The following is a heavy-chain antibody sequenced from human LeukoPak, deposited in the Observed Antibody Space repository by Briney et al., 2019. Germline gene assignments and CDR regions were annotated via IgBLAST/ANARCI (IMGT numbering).Heavy chain of an antibody. Sequence: SETLSLTCTVSGGSISSYYWSWIRQPPGKGLEWIGYTYYSGSTNYNPSLKSRVTISVDTSKNQFSLKLSSVTAADTAVYYCARQGTMIAEFDYWGQGTLVTVSS. CDR3: ARQGTMIAEFDY. CDR1: GGSISSYY. J-gene: IGHJ4*02. D-gene: IGHD3-22*01. V-gene: IGHV4-59*01. CDR2: TYYSGST.